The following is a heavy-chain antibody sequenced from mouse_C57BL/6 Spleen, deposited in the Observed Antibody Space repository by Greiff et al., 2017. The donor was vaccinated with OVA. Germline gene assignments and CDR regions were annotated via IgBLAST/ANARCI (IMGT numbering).Heavy chain of an antibody. CDR3: ARDQDDGYWYFDV. D-gene: IGHD2-3*01. CDR1: GYSITSGYY. J-gene: IGHJ1*03. CDR2: ISYDGSN. V-gene: IGHV3-6*01. Sequence: EVQLQQSGPGLVKPSQSLSLTCSVTGYSITSGYYWNWIRQFPGNKLEWMGYISYDGSNNYNPSLKNRISITRDTSKNQFFLKLNSVTTEDTATYYCARDQDDGYWYFDVWGTGTTVTVSS.